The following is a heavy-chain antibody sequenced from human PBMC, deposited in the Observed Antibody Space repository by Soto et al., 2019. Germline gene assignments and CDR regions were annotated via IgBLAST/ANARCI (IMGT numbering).Heavy chain of an antibody. CDR2: ISSSSSTI. J-gene: IGHJ4*02. D-gene: IGHD3-9*01. Sequence: GGSLRLSCASSGFTFSSYSMNLVRQAPGKGLEWVSYISSSSSTIYYADSVKGRFTISRDNAKNSLYLQMNSLRAEDTAVYYCARDPYFDWEYHPDYWGQGTLVTVSS. CDR1: GFTFSSYS. V-gene: IGHV3-48*01. CDR3: ARDPYFDWEYHPDY.